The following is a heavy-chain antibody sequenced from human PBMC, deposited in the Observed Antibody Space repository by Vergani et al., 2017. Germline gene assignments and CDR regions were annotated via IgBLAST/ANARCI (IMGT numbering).Heavy chain of an antibody. V-gene: IGHV3-11*04. Sequence: QVQLVESGGGLVKPGGSLRLSCAASGFTFSDHYMSWVRQAPGKGLEWVSYISSSSSTIYYADSVKGRFTISRDNAKNSLYLQMNSLRAEDTAVYYCARSGYCSSTSCYIYYYYGMDVWGQGTTVTVSS. CDR3: ARSGYCSSTSCYIYYYYGMDV. J-gene: IGHJ6*02. D-gene: IGHD2-2*01. CDR2: ISSSSSTI. CDR1: GFTFSDHY.